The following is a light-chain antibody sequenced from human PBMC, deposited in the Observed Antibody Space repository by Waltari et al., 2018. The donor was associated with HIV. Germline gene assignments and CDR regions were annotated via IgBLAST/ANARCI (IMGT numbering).Light chain of an antibody. Sequence: QSALTQPASVSGSPGQSITISCTGTSSDVGGYNFVSWYQQHPGKAPTLMISEVSNRPSGVSNRFSGSKSANTASLTISGLQAEDEADYYCSSYTSSSTLVFGGGTKLTVL. CDR3: SSYTSSSTLV. CDR1: SSDVGGYNF. J-gene: IGLJ3*02. V-gene: IGLV2-14*01. CDR2: EVS.